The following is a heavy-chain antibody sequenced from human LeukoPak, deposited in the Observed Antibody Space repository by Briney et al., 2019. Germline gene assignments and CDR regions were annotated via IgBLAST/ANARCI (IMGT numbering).Heavy chain of an antibody. V-gene: IGHV3-21*01. J-gene: IGHJ6*03. CDR2: ISSSSSSYI. Sequence: PGGSLRLSCAASGFTFSSYSMNWVRQAPGKGLEWVSSISSSSSSYIYYADSVKGRFTISRDNAKNSLYLQMNSLRAEDTAVYYCARVTLGGLNYYYMDVWGKGTTVTVSS. CDR3: ARVTLGGLNYYYMDV. CDR1: GFTFSSYS. D-gene: IGHD6-25*01.